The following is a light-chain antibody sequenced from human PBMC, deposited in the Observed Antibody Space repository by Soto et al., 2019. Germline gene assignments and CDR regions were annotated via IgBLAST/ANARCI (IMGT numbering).Light chain of an antibody. V-gene: IGLV2-14*03. Sequence: QSVLTQPASVSGSPGQSITIFCTGTSSDIGIYNFVSWYQQHPGKAPKLMIYNVYGRPSGVSSRFSGSKSGNTASLTISWLQAEDEADYYCNSYTSASTYVFGTGTKVTV. J-gene: IGLJ1*01. CDR1: SSDIGIYNF. CDR2: NVY. CDR3: NSYTSASTYV.